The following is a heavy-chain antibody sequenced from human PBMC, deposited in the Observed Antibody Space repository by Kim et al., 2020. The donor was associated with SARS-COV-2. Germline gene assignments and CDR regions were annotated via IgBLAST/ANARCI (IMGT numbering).Heavy chain of an antibody. Sequence: SETLSLTCTVSGGSISSSSYYWGWIRQPPGKGLEWIGSIYYSGSTYYNPSLKSRVTISVDTSKNQFSLKLSSVTAADTAVYYCARHGAPTTVTTYDFDYWGQGTLVTVSA. CDR2: IYYSGST. CDR3: ARHGAPTTVTTYDFDY. J-gene: IGHJ4*02. CDR1: GGSISSSSYY. V-gene: IGHV4-39*01. D-gene: IGHD4-17*01.